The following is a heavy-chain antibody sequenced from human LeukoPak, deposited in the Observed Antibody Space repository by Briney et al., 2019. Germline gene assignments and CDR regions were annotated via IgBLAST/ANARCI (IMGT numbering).Heavy chain of an antibody. CDR3: AKVPAFSLTISEVVTDDAFDI. Sequence: RTGGSLRLSCAASGFTFSSYAMSWVRQAPGKGLEWVSAISGSGGSTYYADSVKGRFTISRDNSKITLYLQMNSLRAEDTAVYYCAKVPAFSLTISEVVTDDAFDIWGQGTIVTVSS. CDR2: ISGSGGST. D-gene: IGHD3-3*01. CDR1: GFTFSSYA. V-gene: IGHV3-23*01. J-gene: IGHJ3*02.